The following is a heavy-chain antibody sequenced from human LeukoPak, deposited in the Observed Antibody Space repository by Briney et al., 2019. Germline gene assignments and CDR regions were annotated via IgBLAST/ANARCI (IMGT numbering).Heavy chain of an antibody. D-gene: IGHD3-22*01. CDR3: ARDPEDYYESSAYYDGFDM. Sequence: GGSLRLSCAASGFTFSSYEMNWVRQAPGKGLEWVANIKQDGSGKYYVDSVKGRFTISRDNAKNSLYLQMNSLRAEDTAVYYCARDPEDYYESSAYYDGFDMWGQGTMVTVSS. CDR1: GFTFSSYE. CDR2: IKQDGSGK. J-gene: IGHJ3*02. V-gene: IGHV3-7*01.